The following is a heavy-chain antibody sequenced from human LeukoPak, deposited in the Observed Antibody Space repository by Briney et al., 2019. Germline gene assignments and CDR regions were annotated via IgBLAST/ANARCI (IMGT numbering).Heavy chain of an antibody. J-gene: IGHJ4*02. Sequence: GGSLRLSCAASGFTFSSYNMNWVRQAPGKGLEWVSYISGGSTVIDYADSVRGRFTVSRDNAKNSLYLQMNSLRGEDTAVYYCARTRGYNYGYSDDWGQGTLVTVSS. D-gene: IGHD5-18*01. V-gene: IGHV3-48*01. CDR2: ISGGSTVI. CDR3: ARTRGYNYGYSDD. CDR1: GFTFSSYN.